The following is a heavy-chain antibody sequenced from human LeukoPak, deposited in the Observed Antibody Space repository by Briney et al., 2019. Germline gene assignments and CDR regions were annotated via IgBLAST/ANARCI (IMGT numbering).Heavy chain of an antibody. J-gene: IGHJ5*02. D-gene: IGHD1-26*01. CDR3: ARGRGSYQPSDP. CDR1: GYTSTSYD. V-gene: IGHV1-8*01. Sequence: ASVKVSCKPSGYTSTSYDINWVRHATEQGLEWMGWMNPNSGDTGYAQNFQGRVTMTRNTSITTAYVELNSLTSDDTAVYYCARGRGSYQPSDPWGQETLVTVSS. CDR2: MNPNSGDT.